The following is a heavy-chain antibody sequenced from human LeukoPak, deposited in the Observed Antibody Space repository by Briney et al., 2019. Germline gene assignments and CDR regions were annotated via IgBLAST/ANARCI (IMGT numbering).Heavy chain of an antibody. J-gene: IGHJ4*02. Sequence: GGSLRLTCAASGFTFSSYAMNWVRQAPGKGLEWVSVISGSGGSTYYADSVKGRFTISRDNSKNTLYLQMNSLRVEDTAVYYCAKDRCSGTSCQFDYWGQGTLVTVSS. CDR2: ISGSGGST. V-gene: IGHV3-23*01. CDR3: AKDRCSGTSCQFDY. D-gene: IGHD2-2*01. CDR1: GFTFSSYA.